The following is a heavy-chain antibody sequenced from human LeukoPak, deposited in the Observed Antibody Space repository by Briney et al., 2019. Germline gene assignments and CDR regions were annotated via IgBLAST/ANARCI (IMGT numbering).Heavy chain of an antibody. CDR3: ATIHTDWRVSSSWYVDY. CDR1: GGSISSNTYY. V-gene: IGHV4-39*07. Sequence: SETLSLTCTVSGGSISSNTYYWGWIRQPPGKGLDWIGSIYYSGRPYYNPSLKSRVTMSGDTSKNLFSLRLTSVTAADTAVYYCATIHTDWRVSSSWYVDYWGQGTLVTVSS. D-gene: IGHD6-13*01. J-gene: IGHJ4*02. CDR2: IYYSGRP.